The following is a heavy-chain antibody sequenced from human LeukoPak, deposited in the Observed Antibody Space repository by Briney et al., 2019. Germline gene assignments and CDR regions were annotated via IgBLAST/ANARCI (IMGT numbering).Heavy chain of an antibody. D-gene: IGHD5-12*01. Sequence: GGSLRLSCAASGFTFSSYWMHWVRQAPGKGRVWVSRINSDGSSITYADSVKGRFTISRGNAKNTLYLQMNSVRVEDTAVYYCAREGRVSGYDFDCWGQGTLVTVSS. CDR3: AREGRVSGYDFDC. J-gene: IGHJ4*02. V-gene: IGHV3-74*03. CDR2: INSDGSSI. CDR1: GFTFSSYW.